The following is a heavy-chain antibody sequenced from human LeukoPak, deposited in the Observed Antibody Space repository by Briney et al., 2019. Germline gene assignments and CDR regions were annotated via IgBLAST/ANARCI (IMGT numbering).Heavy chain of an antibody. CDR2: ISGSGGST. D-gene: IGHD1-14*01. Sequence: GSLRLSCAASGFTFSSYAMSWVRQAPGKGLEWVSGISGSGGSTYYADSVRGRFTIFRDNSKSTLYLQMDSLRAEDTALYYCAKDFVRYNIQFDYWGQGALVTVSS. J-gene: IGHJ4*02. V-gene: IGHV3-23*01. CDR3: AKDFVRYNIQFDY. CDR1: GFTFSSYA.